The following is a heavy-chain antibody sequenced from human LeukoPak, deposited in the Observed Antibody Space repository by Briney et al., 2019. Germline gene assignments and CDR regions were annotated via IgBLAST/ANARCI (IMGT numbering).Heavy chain of an antibody. CDR3: ARVRSGSHNYYYYYMDV. Sequence: ASVKVSCKASGYTFTSYYMHWVRQAPGQGLEWMGWINTNTGNPTYAQGFTGRFVFSLDTSVSTAYLQISSLKAEDTAVYYCARVRSGSHNYYYYYMDVRGKGTTVTVSS. V-gene: IGHV7-4-1*02. D-gene: IGHD1-26*01. CDR1: GYTFTSYY. J-gene: IGHJ6*03. CDR2: INTNTGNP.